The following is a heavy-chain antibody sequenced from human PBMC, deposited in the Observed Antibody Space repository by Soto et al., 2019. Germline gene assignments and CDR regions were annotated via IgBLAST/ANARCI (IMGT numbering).Heavy chain of an antibody. Sequence: ASVNGSCKASGCTFSRYAISWVRQAPGQGLEWMGGIIPIFGTANYAQKFQGRVTITADESTSTAYMELSSLRSEDTAVYYCARGPRYSYGYRFDYWGQGTLVTVSS. CDR1: GCTFSRYA. CDR3: ARGPRYSYGYRFDY. J-gene: IGHJ4*02. CDR2: IIPIFGTA. V-gene: IGHV1-69*13. D-gene: IGHD5-18*01.